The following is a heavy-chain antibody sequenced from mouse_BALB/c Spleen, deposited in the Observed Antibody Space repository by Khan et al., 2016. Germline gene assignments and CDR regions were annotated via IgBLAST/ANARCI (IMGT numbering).Heavy chain of an antibody. V-gene: IGHV3-2*02. D-gene: IGHD1-1*01. CDR1: GYSITSDYA. CDR2: ISYSGST. J-gene: IGHJ2*01. CDR3: ARDYYGSSDFDY. Sequence: VQLQQPGPGLVKPSQSLSLTCTVTGYSITSDYAWNWIRQFPGNKLEWMGYISYSGSTSYNPSLKSRISITRDPSKNPFFLQLNSVTTEDTATDYCARDYYGSSDFDYWGQGTTLTVSS.